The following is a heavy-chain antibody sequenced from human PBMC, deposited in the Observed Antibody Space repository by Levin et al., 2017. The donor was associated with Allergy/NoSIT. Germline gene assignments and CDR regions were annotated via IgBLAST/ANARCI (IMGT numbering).Heavy chain of an antibody. Sequence: GGSLRLSCAASGFTFSSYEMNWVRQAPGKGPEWVSYISSSGSTKYYADSVKGRFTISRDNAKNSLYLQMNSLRAEDTAVYYCAKLGGSDYYYYMDVWGKGTTVTVSS. V-gene: IGHV3-48*03. CDR1: GFTFSSYE. CDR2: ISSSGSTK. CDR3: AKLGGSDYYYYMDV. D-gene: IGHD1-26*01. J-gene: IGHJ6*03.